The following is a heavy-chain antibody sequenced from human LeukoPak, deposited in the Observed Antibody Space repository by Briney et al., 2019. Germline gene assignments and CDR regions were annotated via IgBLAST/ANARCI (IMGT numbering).Heavy chain of an antibody. J-gene: IGHJ4*02. Sequence: SETLSLTRSVSGYSISSGYYWGWIRQPPGKGLEWIGSMYYRGSTDYSPSLKSRVTVSVDTTKNQFSLKLSSVTAADTAVYYCARVQRWLAYFDYWGQGTLVTVSS. D-gene: IGHD6-19*01. CDR1: GYSISSGYY. V-gene: IGHV4-38-2*02. CDR3: ARVQRWLAYFDY. CDR2: MYYRGST.